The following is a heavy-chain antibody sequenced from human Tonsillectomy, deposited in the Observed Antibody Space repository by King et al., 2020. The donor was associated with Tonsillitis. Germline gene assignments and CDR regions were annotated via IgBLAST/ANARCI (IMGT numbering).Heavy chain of an antibody. CDR3: ASSGKNLWTSYDSSGYLNY. CDR2: IYHSGST. V-gene: IGHV4-38-2*02. Sequence: LQLQESGSGLVKPSETLSLTCTVSGYSISSGYYWGWIRQPPGKGLEWIGSIYHSGSTYYNPSLKSRVTISVDTSKNQFSLKLSSVTAADTAVYYCASSGKNLWTSYDSSGYLNYWGQGTLVTVSS. CDR1: GYSISSGYY. D-gene: IGHD3-22*01. J-gene: IGHJ4*02.